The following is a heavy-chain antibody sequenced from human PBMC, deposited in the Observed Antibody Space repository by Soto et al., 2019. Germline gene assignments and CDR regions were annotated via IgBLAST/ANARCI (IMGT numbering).Heavy chain of an antibody. CDR3: ARPYDSTFPTGMDV. J-gene: IGHJ6*02. Sequence: EVQLVETGGGLIQPGGSLRLSCAVSGFTVSSHYMSWVRQAPGKGLEWVSVLYRGGSTYYADSVQGRFTISRDDSKNTLYLQMSSLRAEDTAVYYCARPYDSTFPTGMDVWGQGTTVTVSS. D-gene: IGHD3-16*01. V-gene: IGHV3-53*02. CDR1: GFTVSSHY. CDR2: LYRGGST.